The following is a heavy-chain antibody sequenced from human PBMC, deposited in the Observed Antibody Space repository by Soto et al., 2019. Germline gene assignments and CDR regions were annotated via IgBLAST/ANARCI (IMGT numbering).Heavy chain of an antibody. CDR2: IYYSGST. CDR1: GGPISSGGYY. Sequence: NPSETLSLTCTVSGGPISSGGYYWSWIRQHPGKGLEWIGYIYYSGSTYYNPSLKSRVTISVDTSKNQFSLKLSSVTAADTAVYYCARERVGIAARPGYWFDPWGQGTLVTVSS. V-gene: IGHV4-31*03. J-gene: IGHJ5*02. D-gene: IGHD6-6*01. CDR3: ARERVGIAARPGYWFDP.